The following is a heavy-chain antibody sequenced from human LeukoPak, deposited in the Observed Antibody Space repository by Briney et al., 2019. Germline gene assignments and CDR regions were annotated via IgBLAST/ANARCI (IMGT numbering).Heavy chain of an antibody. CDR1: GYSFTTYK. D-gene: IGHD1-1*01. V-gene: IGHV1-46*01. Sequence: ASVKVSCKASGYSFTTYKMHWVRQAPGQGLDWMGIIGPNDGSTGQAQKFQGRIIMTRDTSTSTFYMELSSPRSEDTALYYCVRDNRNWSFDYWGQGSLVTVSS. J-gene: IGHJ4*02. CDR3: VRDNRNWSFDY. CDR2: IGPNDGST.